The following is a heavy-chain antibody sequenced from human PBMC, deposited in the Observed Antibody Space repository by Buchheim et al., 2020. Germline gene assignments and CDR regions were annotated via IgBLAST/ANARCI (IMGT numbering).Heavy chain of an antibody. CDR3: ARTYYYDSTFDY. Sequence: QVQLVESGGGVVQPGRSLRLSCAASGFTFSSYGMHWVRQAPGKGLEWVAVIWYDGSNKYYADSVKGRFTISSDNSKTTVYLQMNSLRAEDTAVYYCARTYYYDSTFDYWGQGTL. CDR2: IWYDGSNK. CDR1: GFTFSSYG. V-gene: IGHV3-33*01. J-gene: IGHJ4*02. D-gene: IGHD3-22*01.